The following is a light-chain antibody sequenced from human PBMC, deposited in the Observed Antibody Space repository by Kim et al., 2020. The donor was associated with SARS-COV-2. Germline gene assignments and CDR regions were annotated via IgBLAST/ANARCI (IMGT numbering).Light chain of an antibody. J-gene: IGLJ3*02. CDR2: EDN. Sequence: GKTVTIACPRSSGRIAGNSAQWYQQRPGSAPPTVIYEDNQRPSGVPDRLSGSIDSSSNSASLPISGLKTEDVADYYCQSYASSNRLFGGGTQLTVL. CDR3: QSYASSNRL. CDR1: SGRIAGNS. V-gene: IGLV6-57*03.